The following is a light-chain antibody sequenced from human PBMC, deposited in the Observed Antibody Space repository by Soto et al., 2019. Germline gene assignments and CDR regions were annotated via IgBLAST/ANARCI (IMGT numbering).Light chain of an antibody. CDR2: DVS. V-gene: IGKV1-33*01. J-gene: IGKJ4*01. CDR1: QGISTF. CDR3: QQYDKQPVT. Sequence: DIQMTQSPSSLSASVGDRVTITCQASQGISTFLNWYHQTPGKAPQLLIYDVSNLQPGVASRFSGSGSGTDFTFTINSLQPEDIGTFYCQQYDKQPVTFGGGTKVDIK.